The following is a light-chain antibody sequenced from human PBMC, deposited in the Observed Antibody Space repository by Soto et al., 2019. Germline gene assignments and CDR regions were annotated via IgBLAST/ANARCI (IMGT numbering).Light chain of an antibody. J-gene: IGKJ1*01. CDR1: QSISNW. V-gene: IGKV1-5*01. Sequence: DIPMTQSPSTLSASVGDRVTITCRASQSISNWLAWYQQKPGMAPKLLIFDASSLEGGVPSRFSGSGSGTEFTLTISSLQPDDFATYYCQQYSNYSPWTFGQGTKVEIK. CDR3: QQYSNYSPWT. CDR2: DAS.